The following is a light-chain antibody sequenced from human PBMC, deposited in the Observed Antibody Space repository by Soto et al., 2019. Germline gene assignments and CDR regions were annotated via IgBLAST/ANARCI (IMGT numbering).Light chain of an antibody. V-gene: IGKV3-20*01. CDR3: QQYGALPPT. Sequence: EIVLTQFPGALSLSPGERVTLSCRASKTVSNTNLAWYQQQRGQAPKFLIYGASNRATGIPDRFSGSGSGTDFTLTISRLEPEDFAVYYCQQYGALPPTFGGGTKVEIK. J-gene: IGKJ4*01. CDR1: KTVSNTN. CDR2: GAS.